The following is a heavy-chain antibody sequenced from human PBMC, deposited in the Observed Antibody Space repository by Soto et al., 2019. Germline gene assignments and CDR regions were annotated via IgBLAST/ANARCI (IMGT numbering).Heavy chain of an antibody. V-gene: IGHV4-59*01. CDR3: ARVRHYPTGSVLYFDY. Sequence: ETLSLTCTVSGGSISSYYWSWIRQPPGKGLEWIGYIYYSGSTNYNPSLKSRVTISVDTSKNQFSLKLSSVTAADTAVYYCARVRHYPTGSVLYFDYWGQGTLVTVSS. CDR2: IYYSGST. J-gene: IGHJ4*02. CDR1: GGSISSYY. D-gene: IGHD1-1*01.